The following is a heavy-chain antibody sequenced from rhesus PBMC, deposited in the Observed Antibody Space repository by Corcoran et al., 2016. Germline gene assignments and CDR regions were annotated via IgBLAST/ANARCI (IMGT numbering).Heavy chain of an antibody. V-gene: IGHV4-169*02. Sequence: QLQLQESGPGLVKPSETLSLTCAVSGGSIRSSYWSWIRQAPGKGLEWIAYIYGRGTNTNYNPSLKSRVTLSVDTSKNQLSLKLSSVTAADTAVYYCARDRGAAQLWGQGVLVTVSS. CDR2: IYGRGTNT. CDR3: ARDRGAAQL. CDR1: GGSIRSSY. J-gene: IGHJ4*01. D-gene: IGHD4-29*01.